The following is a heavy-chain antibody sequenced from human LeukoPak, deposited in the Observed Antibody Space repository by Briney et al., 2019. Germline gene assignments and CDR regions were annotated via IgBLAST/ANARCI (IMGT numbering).Heavy chain of an antibody. CDR3: AKDMRVLD. V-gene: IGHV3-33*03. D-gene: IGHD3-16*02. Sequence: PGGSLRLSCVASGFTFDTYGMHWVRQAPGKGLEWVGVMWYDGINKFYGDSVKGRFTISRDNSKNTLYLQMNSLRREDSAVYYCAKDMRVLDWGQGTLVTVSS. J-gene: IGHJ4*02. CDR1: GFTFDTYG. CDR2: MWYDGINK.